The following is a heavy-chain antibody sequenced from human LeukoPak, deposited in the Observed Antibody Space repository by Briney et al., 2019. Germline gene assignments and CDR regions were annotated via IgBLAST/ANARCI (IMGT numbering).Heavy chain of an antibody. Sequence: SETLSLTCTVSGGSISSSTYYWGWIRQPPGKGLEWTGSIHYSGSTYYNPSLKSRVTISEDTSKNQLSLKLSSVTAADTAVYYCARLPTRGIVSSWGYFDLWGRGTLVTVSS. D-gene: IGHD3-22*01. CDR2: IHYSGST. J-gene: IGHJ2*01. V-gene: IGHV4-39*01. CDR1: GGSISSSTYY. CDR3: ARLPTRGIVSSWGYFDL.